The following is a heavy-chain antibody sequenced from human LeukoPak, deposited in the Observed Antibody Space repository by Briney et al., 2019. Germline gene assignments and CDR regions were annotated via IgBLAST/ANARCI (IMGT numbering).Heavy chain of an antibody. CDR3: ARDQGIGVYWYWYFDL. J-gene: IGHJ2*01. Sequence: PSETLSLTCTVSGGSITSSYWNWIRQPAGRGLEWIGRLSSSGTTYNPSLKSRVTMSLDTSKNQFSLRLRSVTAADTAVYHCARDQGIGVYWYWYFDLWGRGTLITVSS. CDR1: GGSITSSY. D-gene: IGHD2-8*02. V-gene: IGHV4-4*07. CDR2: LSSSGTT.